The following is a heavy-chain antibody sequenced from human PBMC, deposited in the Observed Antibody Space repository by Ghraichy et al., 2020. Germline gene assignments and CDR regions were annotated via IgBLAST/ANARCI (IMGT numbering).Heavy chain of an antibody. CDR3: ARDGRPTPKYYYDSNAFQN. V-gene: IGHV1-2*02. J-gene: IGHJ4*02. Sequence: ASVKVSCKASGYTFTGYYIHWVRQAPGQGLEWMGWINPKSGDSNYAQKFLGRVTMTRDSSISTAYMDLRRLRSDDTAVYYCARDGRPTPKYYYDSNAFQNWGQGTLVTVSP. CDR1: GYTFTGYY. CDR2: INPKSGDS. D-gene: IGHD3-22*01.